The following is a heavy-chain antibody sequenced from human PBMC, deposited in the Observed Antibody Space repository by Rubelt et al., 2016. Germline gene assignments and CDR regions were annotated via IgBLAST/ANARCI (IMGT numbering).Heavy chain of an antibody. D-gene: IGHD1-26*01. CDR3: AGEISGSYSLDS. J-gene: IGHJ4*02. CDR1: GGSISRYS. V-gene: IGHV4-4*07. Sequence: QVQLQESGPGLVKPSETLSLTCTVSGGSISRYSWSWIRQPAGKGLEWIGHIYASGNTNYNPSLKSRVTMSLDSSKNQFSLKLRSGTAADTAVYFCAGEISGSYSLDSWGQGTLVTVSS. CDR2: IYASGNT.